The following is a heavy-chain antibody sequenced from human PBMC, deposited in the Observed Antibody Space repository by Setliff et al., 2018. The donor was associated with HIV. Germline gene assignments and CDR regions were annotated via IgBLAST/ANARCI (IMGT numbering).Heavy chain of an antibody. V-gene: IGHV1-8*01. Sequence: ASVKVSCKASGYSFNNYDINWVRQAPGQGLEWMGWMNPYSGNTGYGQNFQGRVILTRNTSTSTAYMELNNLRLQDTAIYYCARHWSFAWEPYGANWFDPWGQGTQVTVSS. J-gene: IGHJ5*02. CDR2: MNPYSGNT. CDR3: ARHWSFAWEPYGANWFDP. CDR1: GYSFNNYD. D-gene: IGHD1-26*01.